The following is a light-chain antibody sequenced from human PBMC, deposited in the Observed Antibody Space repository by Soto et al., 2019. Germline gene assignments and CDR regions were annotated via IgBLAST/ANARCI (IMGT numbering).Light chain of an antibody. CDR2: DGS. CDR1: QSISFW. CDR3: QQYNSFPT. V-gene: IGKV1-5*01. J-gene: IGKJ5*01. Sequence: DIHMTQSPSTLSADVGDRVTITCRASQSISFWLAWYQQKPGRAPNLLIYDGSILESGVPSRFSGSRSGTEFTLTISSLQPDDFATYYCQQYNSFPTFGQGTRLEIK.